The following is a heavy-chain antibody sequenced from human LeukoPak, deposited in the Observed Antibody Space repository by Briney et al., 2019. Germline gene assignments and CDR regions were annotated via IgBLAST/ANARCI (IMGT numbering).Heavy chain of an antibody. J-gene: IGHJ4*02. CDR1: GFTFSSYS. CDR2: ISSSSSTI. V-gene: IGHV3-48*01. CDR3: ARSVVSGRNGY. Sequence: GGSLRLSCAASGFTFSSYSMNWVRQAPGKGLEWVSYISSSSSTIYYADSVKGRFTISRDDAKNSLYLQMNSLRAEDTAVYYCARSVVSGRNGYWGQGTLVTVSS. D-gene: IGHD1-26*01.